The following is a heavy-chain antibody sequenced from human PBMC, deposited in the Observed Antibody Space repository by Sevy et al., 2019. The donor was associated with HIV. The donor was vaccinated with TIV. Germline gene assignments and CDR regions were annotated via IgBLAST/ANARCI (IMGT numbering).Heavy chain of an antibody. V-gene: IGHV4-39*01. CDR1: GGSISSISNY. J-gene: IGHJ6*03. Sequence: SETLSLTCGVSGGSISSISNYWGWIRHPPGMELEWIGSLYYEGTTYYNPSLQSRVRISGNTSKNLFSLDLTSVTAADTAVYYCASLSPIYHSMDVWGKGTTVTVSS. CDR2: LYYEGTT. CDR3: ASLSPIYHSMDV.